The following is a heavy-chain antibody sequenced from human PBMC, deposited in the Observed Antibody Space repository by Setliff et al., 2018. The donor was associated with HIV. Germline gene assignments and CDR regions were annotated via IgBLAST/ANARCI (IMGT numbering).Heavy chain of an antibody. CDR1: GGSISTYY. J-gene: IGHJ3*02. CDR3: ARHGHFYDSSSSDAFDN. CDR2: VSYRGST. Sequence: PSETLSLTCNVSGGSISTYYWSWIRQPPGKGLEWLGYVSYRGSTNFNPSLESRLAMSVDMSKNHFSLKLRSVTAADTAVYYCARHGHFYDSSSSDAFDNWGHGTMVTVSS. V-gene: IGHV4-59*08. D-gene: IGHD3-22*01.